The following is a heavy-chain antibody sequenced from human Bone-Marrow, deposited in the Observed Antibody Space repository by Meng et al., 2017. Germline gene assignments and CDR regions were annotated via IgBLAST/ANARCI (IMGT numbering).Heavy chain of an antibody. CDR2: IHPKTSDT. Sequence: ASVKVSCKASGYTFSAYWIHWMRQAPGQGLEWMGWIHPKTSDTKYAQKFQGRVTMTRDTSISTMYLELSSLRSDDTAVYYCASFMGGTTVPYWGQGTLVTVSS. J-gene: IGHJ4*02. CDR1: GYTFSAYW. CDR3: ASFMGGTTVPY. V-gene: IGHV1-2*02. D-gene: IGHD1-26*01.